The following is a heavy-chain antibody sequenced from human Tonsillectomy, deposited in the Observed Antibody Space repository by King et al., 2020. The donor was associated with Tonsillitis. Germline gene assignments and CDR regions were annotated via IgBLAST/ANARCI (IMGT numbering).Heavy chain of an antibody. V-gene: IGHV1-18*01. Sequence: VQLVESGTEVKKPGASVKVSCKASGYTFTSYGISWVRQAPGQGLEGMGWISAYNVNTHSAQKVQGRVTMTTDTSTSTAYLELRSLRSDDTAVYYCARAGYSSSISCYWFAPWGQGTLVTVPS. D-gene: IGHD2-2*01. CDR1: GYTFTSYG. CDR2: ISAYNVNT. CDR3: ARAGYSSSISCYWFAP. J-gene: IGHJ5*02.